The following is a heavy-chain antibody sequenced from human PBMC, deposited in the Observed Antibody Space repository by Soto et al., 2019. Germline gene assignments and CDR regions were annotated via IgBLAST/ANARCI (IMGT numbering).Heavy chain of an antibody. CDR3: AVFSGYSYGRDYYYYGMDV. CDR1: GYTFTGYY. V-gene: IGHV1-2*04. CDR2: INPNSGGT. D-gene: IGHD5-18*01. J-gene: IGHJ6*02. Sequence: QVQLVQSGAEVKKPGASVKVSCKASGYTFTGYYMHWVRQAPGQGLEWMGWINPNSGGTNYAQKFQGWGTMTRDTSISTAYMELSRLRSDDTAVYYCAVFSGYSYGRDYYYYGMDVWGQGTTVTVSS.